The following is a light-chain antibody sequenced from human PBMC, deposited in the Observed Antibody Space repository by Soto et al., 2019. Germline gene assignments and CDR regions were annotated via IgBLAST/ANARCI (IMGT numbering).Light chain of an antibody. V-gene: IGLV2-8*01. CDR2: EVS. CDR3: SSYAGSENFVV. CDR1: SSDVGGYNY. J-gene: IGLJ2*01. Sequence: QSVLTQPPSASGSPGQSVTISCTGTSSDVGGYNYVSWYQQYSGKAPKLMIYEVSKRPSGVPDRFSGSKSGNTASLTVSGLQAEDEADYYCSSYAGSENFVVFGGGTKLTVL.